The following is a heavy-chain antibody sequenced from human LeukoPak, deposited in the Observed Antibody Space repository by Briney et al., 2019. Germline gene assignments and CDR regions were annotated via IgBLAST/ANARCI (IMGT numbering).Heavy chain of an antibody. D-gene: IGHD4-17*01. CDR3: ARDLELRGPIDY. Sequence: ASVKVSCKASGGTFSRSAITWERQAPGQGLEWMGRINPNSGGTNYAQKFQGRVTMTRDTSISTAYMELSRLRSDDTAVYYCARDLELRGPIDYWGQGTLVTVSS. J-gene: IGHJ4*02. CDR2: INPNSGGT. V-gene: IGHV1-2*06. CDR1: GGTFSRSA.